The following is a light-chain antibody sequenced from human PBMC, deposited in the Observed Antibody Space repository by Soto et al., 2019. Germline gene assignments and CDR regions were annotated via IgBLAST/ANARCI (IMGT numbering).Light chain of an antibody. Sequence: DIQVTQSPSSLSASVGDRVTITCRTSQVISNYLNWYQQKPGKAPKLLIYAESSLQSGVPSRFSGTGSGTDFTLTISSLQPEDFATYYCQHSYTTPPTFGGGTKVEIK. V-gene: IGKV1-39*01. CDR2: AES. CDR3: QHSYTTPPT. CDR1: QVISNY. J-gene: IGKJ4*01.